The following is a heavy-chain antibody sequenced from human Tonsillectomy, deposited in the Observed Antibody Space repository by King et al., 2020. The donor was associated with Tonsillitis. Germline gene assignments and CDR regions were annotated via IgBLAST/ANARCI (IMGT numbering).Heavy chain of an antibody. D-gene: IGHD3-10*01. Sequence: VQLVESGGALVQPGGSLRLSCAASGFTIRNSGMSWVRQAPGXGLEWVSAINDRGTRTFSADSVKGRXTXSRDNSKXXXYXXMSSLRAGDTALYYFLXXRXXGGLLSIDYWGXXXLVTVXS. CDR1: GFTIRNSG. CDR3: LXXRXXGGLLSIDY. V-gene: IGHV3-23*05. J-gene: IGHJ4*01. CDR2: INDRGTRT.